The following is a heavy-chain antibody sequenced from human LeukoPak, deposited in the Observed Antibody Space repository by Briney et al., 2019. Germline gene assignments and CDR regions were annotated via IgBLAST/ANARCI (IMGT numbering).Heavy chain of an antibody. CDR1: GFTFSDYY. CDR3: ATQPYYDFSPFDY. CDR2: ISSSGSTI. J-gene: IGHJ4*02. V-gene: IGHV3-11*01. Sequence: PGGSLRLSCASSGFTFSDYYMSWIRKAPGKGLEWVSYISSSGSTIYYADSVKGRFTISRDNAKNSLYLQMNSLRAEDTAVYYCATQPYYDFSPFDYWGQGTLVTVSS. D-gene: IGHD3-3*01.